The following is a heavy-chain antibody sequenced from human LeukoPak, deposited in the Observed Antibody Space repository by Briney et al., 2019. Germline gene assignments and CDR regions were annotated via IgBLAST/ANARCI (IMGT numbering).Heavy chain of an antibody. J-gene: IGHJ4*02. CDR2: ISYDGSNK. Sequence: GGSLRLSCVASGFTFSSYGMHWVRQAPGKGLEWVAVISYDGSNKYYADSVKGRFTISRDNSKNTLYLQMNSLRAEDTAVYYCAKVWVTASTFDYWGQGTLVTVSS. CDR1: GFTFSSYG. V-gene: IGHV3-30*18. CDR3: AKVWVTASTFDY. D-gene: IGHD2-21*02.